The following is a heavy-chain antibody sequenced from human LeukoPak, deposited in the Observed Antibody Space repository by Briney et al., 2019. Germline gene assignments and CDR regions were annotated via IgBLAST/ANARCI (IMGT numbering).Heavy chain of an antibody. CDR3: AKAPAEGQQLAWYFDL. CDR1: GGSISSYY. V-gene: IGHV4-59*12. Sequence: SETLSLTCTVSGGSISSYYWSWIRQPPGKGLEWIGYIYYSGSTNYNPPLKSRVTISVDTSKNQFSLQLNSVTPEDTAVYYCAKAPAEGQQLAWYFDLWGRGTLVTVSS. J-gene: IGHJ2*01. D-gene: IGHD6-13*01. CDR2: IYYSGST.